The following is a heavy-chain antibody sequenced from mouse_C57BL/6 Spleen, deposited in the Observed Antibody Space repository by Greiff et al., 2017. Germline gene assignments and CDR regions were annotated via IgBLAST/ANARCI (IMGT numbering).Heavy chain of an antibody. CDR1: GYTFTSYW. CDR3: ARRPFGDGRIDFGC. CDR2: IDPSASYT. V-gene: IGHV1-69*01. D-gene: IGHD1-1*01. J-gene: IGHJ2*01. Sequence: QVQLKQPGAELVLPGASVKLSCTASGYTFTSYWMHWVKQRPGQGLEWIGEIDPSASYTNYNHKFKGKSTLTVDKSSSTAYMQLSSLTSEDSAVYYCARRPFGDGRIDFGCWGQGTTLTV.